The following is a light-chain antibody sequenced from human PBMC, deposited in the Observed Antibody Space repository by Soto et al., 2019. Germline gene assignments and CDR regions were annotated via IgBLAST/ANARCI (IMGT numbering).Light chain of an antibody. Sequence: QSVLTQPPSASGSPGQSVTISCTGTSSDVGGYNFVSWYQQHPGKAPKLMIYEVSERPSWVPDRFSGSKSGNTASLTVSGLQAEDEADYYCSSYAGSNIVVFGGGTKLTVL. CDR1: SSDVGGYNF. V-gene: IGLV2-8*01. J-gene: IGLJ2*01. CDR2: EVS. CDR3: SSYAGSNIVV.